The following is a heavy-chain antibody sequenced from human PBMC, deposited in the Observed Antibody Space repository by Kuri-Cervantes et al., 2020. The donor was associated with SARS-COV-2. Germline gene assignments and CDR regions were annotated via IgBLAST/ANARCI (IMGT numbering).Heavy chain of an antibody. CDR1: GFTFSSYA. V-gene: IGHV3-30-3*01. Sequence: GGSLRLSCAASGFTFSSYAMHWVRQAPGKGLEWVAVISYDGSNKYYADSVKGRFTISRDNSKNTLYLQMNSLRAEDTAVYYCVKVVRGSYDYWGQGTLVTVSS. D-gene: IGHD1-26*01. CDR3: VKVVRGSYDY. J-gene: IGHJ4*02. CDR2: ISYDGSNK.